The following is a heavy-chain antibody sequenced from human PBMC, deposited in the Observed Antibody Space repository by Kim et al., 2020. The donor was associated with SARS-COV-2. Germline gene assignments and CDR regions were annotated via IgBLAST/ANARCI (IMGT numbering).Heavy chain of an antibody. CDR2: INNSGSA. D-gene: IGHD3-10*01. V-gene: IGHV4-34*01. CDR3: ARGTMVRGVILIY. CDR1: GASFSGYY. Sequence: SETLSLTCAVYGASFSGYYWSWIRQPPGKGLEWIGEINNSGSANNNQSLKSRVTLSVDTSKNQFSLKLTSVTAADSAVYYCARGTMVRGVILIYWGQGSRVTVSS. J-gene: IGHJ4*02.